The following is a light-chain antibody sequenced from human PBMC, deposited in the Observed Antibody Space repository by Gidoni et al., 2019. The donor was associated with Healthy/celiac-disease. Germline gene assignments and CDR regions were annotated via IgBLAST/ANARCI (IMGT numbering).Light chain of an antibody. CDR2: YKSESDK. V-gene: IGLV5-45*02. Sequence: QAVLTQPSSLSASPGASASLTCTLRRGINVGTYRIYWYQQKPGSPPQYLLRYKSESDKQQGSGVTSRFSGSKDASANAGILLISGLQSEDEADYYCMIWHSSAWVFGGGTKLTVL. CDR1: RGINVGTYR. J-gene: IGLJ3*02. CDR3: MIWHSSAWV.